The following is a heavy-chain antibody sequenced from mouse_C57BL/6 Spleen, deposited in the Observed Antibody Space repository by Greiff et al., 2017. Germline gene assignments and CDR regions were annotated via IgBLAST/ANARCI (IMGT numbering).Heavy chain of an antibody. J-gene: IGHJ2*01. Sequence: QVQLQQSGAELVRPGASVTLSCKASGYTFTDYEMHWVKQTPVHGLEWIGAIEPETGGTAYNQKFKGKAILTADKSSSTAYMELRSLTSGASAVYDCTRSGQLQFDNWGQSTTLTVSS. V-gene: IGHV1-15*01. CDR1: GYTFTDYE. CDR2: IEPETGGT. D-gene: IGHD2-12*01. CDR3: TRSGQLQFDN.